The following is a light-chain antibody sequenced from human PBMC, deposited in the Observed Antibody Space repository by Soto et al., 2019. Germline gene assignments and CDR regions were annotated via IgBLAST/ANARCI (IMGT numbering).Light chain of an antibody. CDR3: QQYHSYPYT. V-gene: IGKV1-5*03. CDR2: KAS. CDR1: QNIGGW. J-gene: IGKJ2*01. Sequence: DIQMTQSPSTLSPSVGDRVIITCRASQNIGGWLAWYQQKSGKAPKLLIYKASSLESGVPSRFSGSGSAMEFTLTISSLQPDDFATYYCQQYHSYPYTFGQGTKVDSK.